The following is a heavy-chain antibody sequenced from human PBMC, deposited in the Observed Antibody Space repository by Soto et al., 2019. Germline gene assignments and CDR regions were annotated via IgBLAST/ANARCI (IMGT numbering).Heavy chain of an antibody. D-gene: IGHD2-15*01. Sequence: QVRLVESGGGVVQPGRSLRLSCAASGFTFSSYALHWVRQAPGKGLEWVAVISYDGNNKYYADSVKGRFTISRDNSKNTLYLQMNSLRAEDTAVYYCARAGCDGGSCYTLVGLRYGMDVWGQGTTVTVSS. CDR3: ARAGCDGGSCYTLVGLRYGMDV. V-gene: IGHV3-30-3*01. CDR2: ISYDGNNK. J-gene: IGHJ6*02. CDR1: GFTFSSYA.